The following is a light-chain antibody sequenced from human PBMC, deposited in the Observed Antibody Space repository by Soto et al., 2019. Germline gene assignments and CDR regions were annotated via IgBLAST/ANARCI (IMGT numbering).Light chain of an antibody. CDR1: QGISNF. Sequence: IQMTQSPSSLSASVGDRVTITCRASQGISNFLAWYQQKPGKAPKLLIYAASTLQSGVPSRFSGSGSGTDFTRTISCLQSEDFATYYCQQYYSYPTFGQGTRLEI. CDR2: AAS. CDR3: QQYYSYPT. J-gene: IGKJ5*01. V-gene: IGKV1-8*01.